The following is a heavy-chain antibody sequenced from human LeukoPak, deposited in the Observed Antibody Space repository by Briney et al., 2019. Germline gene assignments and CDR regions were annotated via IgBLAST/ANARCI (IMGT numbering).Heavy chain of an antibody. D-gene: IGHD2-2*02. Sequence: SETLSLTCTVSGGSISGGDYYWSWIRQPPGKGLEWIGYIYYSGSTYYNPSLKSRVTISVDTSKNQFSLKLSSVTAADTAVYYCARVQYQLLYRWEGVYYFDYWGQGTLVTVSS. CDR2: IYYSGST. CDR1: GGSISGGDYY. V-gene: IGHV4-30-4*08. CDR3: ARVQYQLLYRWEGVYYFDY. J-gene: IGHJ4*02.